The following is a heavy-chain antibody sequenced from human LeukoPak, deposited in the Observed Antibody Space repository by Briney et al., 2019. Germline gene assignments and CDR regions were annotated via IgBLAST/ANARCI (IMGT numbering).Heavy chain of an antibody. CDR1: GFTVSSNY. V-gene: IGHV3-53*01. CDR2: IYSGGST. Sequence: GGSLRLSCAASGFTVSSNYMSWVRQAPGKGLEWVSVIYSGGSTSYADSVKGRFTISRDNSKNTLYLQMNSLRAEDTAVYYCAKYCSGGSCYFNYYYGLDVWGQGTTVTVSS. D-gene: IGHD2-15*01. CDR3: AKYCSGGSCYFNYYYGLDV. J-gene: IGHJ6*02.